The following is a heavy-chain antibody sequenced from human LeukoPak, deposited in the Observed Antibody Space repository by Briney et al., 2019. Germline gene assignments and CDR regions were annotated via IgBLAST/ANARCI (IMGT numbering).Heavy chain of an antibody. Sequence: GGSLRLSCAASGFTLSSYWMHWVRQAPGKGLVWVSRINEEGTTIDYADSVRDRFTISRGIAKNTLYLQMNSLRPEDTAVYHCVKDFVGVEEFWGQGTLVTVSS. CDR1: GFTLSSYW. D-gene: IGHD3-16*01. CDR3: VKDFVGVEEF. J-gene: IGHJ4*02. V-gene: IGHV3-74*01. CDR2: INEEGTTI.